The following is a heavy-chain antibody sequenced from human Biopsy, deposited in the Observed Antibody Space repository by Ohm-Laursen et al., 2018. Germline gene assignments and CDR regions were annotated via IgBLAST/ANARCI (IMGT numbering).Heavy chain of an antibody. D-gene: IGHD5-24*01. J-gene: IGHJ4*02. V-gene: IGHV3-11*01. CDR1: GFSFSDYY. Sequence: SLRLSCAASGFSFSDYYMIWIRQAPGKGLEWVSYISSSGRTMYYADSVKGRFTISWDNANKSLYLQMNSLRAEDTAVYYCATTRSFDNWGQGTLVTVSS. CDR2: ISSSGRTM. CDR3: ATTRSFDN.